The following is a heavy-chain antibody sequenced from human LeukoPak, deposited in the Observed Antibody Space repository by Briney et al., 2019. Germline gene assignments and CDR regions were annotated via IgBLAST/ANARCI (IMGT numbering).Heavy chain of an antibody. CDR2: INHSGST. D-gene: IGHD3-10*01. CDR1: GGSFSGYY. CDR3: AREGRYYGSGSYSDY. J-gene: IGHJ4*02. Sequence: PSETLSHTCAVYGGSFSGYYWSWIRQPPGKGLEWIGEINHSGSTNYNPSLKSRVTISVDTSKNQFSLKLSSVTAADTAVYYCAREGRYYGSGSYSDYWGQGTLVTVSS. V-gene: IGHV4-34*01.